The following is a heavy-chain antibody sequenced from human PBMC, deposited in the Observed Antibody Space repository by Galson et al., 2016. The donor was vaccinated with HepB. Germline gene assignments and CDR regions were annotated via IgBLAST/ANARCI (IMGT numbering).Heavy chain of an antibody. Sequence: SLRLSCAASGFTVSSNYMTWVRQAPGKGLEWVSVIYSGGSTYYADSGKGRFIISSDNSTNTLYLQMNSLRAGDTAVYHCARGQAVARYYGMGVWGQGTTVTVSS. CDR1: GFTVSSNY. D-gene: IGHD6-19*01. V-gene: IGHV3-53*01. J-gene: IGHJ6*02. CDR2: IYSGGST. CDR3: ARGQAVARYYGMGV.